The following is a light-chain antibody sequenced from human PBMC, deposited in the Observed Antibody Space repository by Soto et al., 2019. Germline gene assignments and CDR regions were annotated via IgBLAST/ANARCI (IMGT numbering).Light chain of an antibody. V-gene: IGKV3-20*01. J-gene: IGKJ4*01. Sequence: EIVMTQSPATLSLSPGARATLSCRASHSVSSNLAWYQQKPGQAPRLLIYDASTRATGIPDRFIGSGSGTDFTLTITKLEPEDFAVYYCQQYGSSPGTFGGGTKVDIK. CDR1: HSVSSN. CDR2: DAS. CDR3: QQYGSSPGT.